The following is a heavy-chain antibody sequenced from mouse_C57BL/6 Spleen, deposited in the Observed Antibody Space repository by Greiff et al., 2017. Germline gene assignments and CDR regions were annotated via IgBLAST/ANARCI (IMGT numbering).Heavy chain of an antibody. Sequence: QVQLQQSGAELMKPGASVKLSCKATGYTFTGYWIEWVKQRPGHGLEWIGEILPGSGSTNYNEKFKGKATFTADTSSNTAYMQRSSLTTEDSAIYYCARPLYDGYYVGFAYWGQGTLVTVSA. J-gene: IGHJ3*01. CDR1: GYTFTGYW. CDR2: ILPGSGST. CDR3: ARPLYDGYYVGFAY. D-gene: IGHD2-3*01. V-gene: IGHV1-9*01.